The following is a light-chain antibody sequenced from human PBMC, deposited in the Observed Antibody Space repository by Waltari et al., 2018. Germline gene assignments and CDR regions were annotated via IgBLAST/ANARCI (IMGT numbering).Light chain of an antibody. CDR3: CSYAGLGIYV. J-gene: IGLJ1*01. V-gene: IGLV2-23*02. Sequence: QSGLTQPASVSGSPGQSITMSCTGTSSDVGNYLVSWYQKYPGNAPNLMVYEVTRRSSGVSDRFSGSKSGNTASLTIYGLQSEDEADYYCCSYAGLGIYVFGTGTKVTVL. CDR1: SSDVGNYL. CDR2: EVT.